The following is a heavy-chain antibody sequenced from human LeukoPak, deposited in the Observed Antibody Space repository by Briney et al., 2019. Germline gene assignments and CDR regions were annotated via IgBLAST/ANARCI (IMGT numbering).Heavy chain of an antibody. CDR1: GYSFTNYW. CDR2: IHPRDSDT. D-gene: IGHD2-15*01. V-gene: IGHV5-51*01. CDR3: ASYSCSGGTCYPPPD. J-gene: IGHJ4*02. Sequence: GESLKTSCKGSGYSFTNYWIGWVRQMPGKGLEWMGVIHPRDSDTTYSPSFQGQVTISADKSISTAYLQWSSLKASDTAMYYCASYSCSGGTCYPPPDWGQGTLVTVSS.